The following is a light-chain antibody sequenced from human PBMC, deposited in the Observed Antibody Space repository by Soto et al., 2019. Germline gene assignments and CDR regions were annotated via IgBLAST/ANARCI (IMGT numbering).Light chain of an antibody. CDR3: MQTTHCPLT. CDR2: EVS. CDR1: QSLGHSDGNTY. J-gene: IGKJ4*01. Sequence: DIVLTQTPLSSPVTLGQPASISCRSSQSLGHSDGNTYLNWLKQRPGQPPRLLIYEVSNRCSGVPDSFRGSGAGTDFTLEISRVEAGDVGVYYCMQTTHCPLTFGGGTKVEIK. V-gene: IGKV2-24*01.